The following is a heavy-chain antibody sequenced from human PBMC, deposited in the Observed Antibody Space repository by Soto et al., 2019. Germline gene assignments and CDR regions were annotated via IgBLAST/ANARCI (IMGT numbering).Heavy chain of an antibody. CDR2: FDPEDGET. D-gene: IGHD3-22*01. J-gene: IGHJ5*02. CDR1: GYTLTELS. Sequence: GASVKVSCKVSGYTLTELSMHWVRQAPGKGLEWMGGFDPEDGETIYAQKFQGRVTMTEDTSTDTAYMELSSLRSEDTAVYYCATDRSGYPYNWFDPWGQGTLVTVSS. V-gene: IGHV1-24*01. CDR3: ATDRSGYPYNWFDP.